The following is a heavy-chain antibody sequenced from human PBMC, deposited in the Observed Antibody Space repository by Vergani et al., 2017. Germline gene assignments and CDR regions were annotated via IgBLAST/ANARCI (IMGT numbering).Heavy chain of an antibody. D-gene: IGHD3-22*01. CDR3: ARGGQYDYGSSGYYDY. Sequence: QVQLQESGPGLVKPSQTLSLTCTVSGGSISSGSYYWSWIRQPAGKGLEWIGLIYNSGSTNYNPSLKSRVTISVDTSKNQFSLMLSPVTAADTAVYYCARGGQYDYGSSGYYDYWGQGTLVTVSS. J-gene: IGHJ4*02. CDR1: GGSISSGSYY. CDR2: IYNSGST. V-gene: IGHV4-61*02.